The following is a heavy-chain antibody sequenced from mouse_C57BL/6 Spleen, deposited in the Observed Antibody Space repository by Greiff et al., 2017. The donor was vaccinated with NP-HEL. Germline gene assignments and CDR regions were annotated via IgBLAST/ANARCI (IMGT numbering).Heavy chain of an antibody. V-gene: IGHV10-3*01. CDR1: GFTFNTYA. J-gene: IGHJ3*01. Sequence: VKLMESGGGLVQPKGSLKLSCAASGFTFNTYAMHWVRQAPGKGLEWVARIRSKSSNDATYYADSVKDRFTISRDDSQSMLYLQMNNLKTEDTAMYYCVRDIYYGNYPWFAYWGQGTLVTVSA. CDR3: VRDIYYGNYPWFAY. D-gene: IGHD2-1*01. CDR2: IRSKSSNDAT.